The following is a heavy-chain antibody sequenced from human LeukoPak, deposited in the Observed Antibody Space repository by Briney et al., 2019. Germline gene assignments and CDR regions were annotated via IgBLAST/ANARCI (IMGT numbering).Heavy chain of an antibody. D-gene: IGHD6-19*01. CDR1: GFTFSNAW. J-gene: IGHJ4*02. Sequence: PGGSLRLSCAASGFTFSNAWMSWVRQAPGKGLEWVGRIKSKTDGGTTDYAAPVKGRFTISRDDSKNTLYLQMNSLKTEDTAVYYCTAWAVAGTWSFDYWGQGTLVTVSS. CDR2: IKSKTDGGTT. V-gene: IGHV3-15*01. CDR3: TAWAVAGTWSFDY.